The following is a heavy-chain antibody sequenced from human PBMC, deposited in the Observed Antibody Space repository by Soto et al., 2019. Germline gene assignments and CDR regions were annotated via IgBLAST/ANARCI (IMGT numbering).Heavy chain of an antibody. V-gene: IGHV1-69*01. J-gene: IGHJ6*02. D-gene: IGHD3-3*01. CDR3: ARGPVFGVVIINYYYYGMDV. CDR2: IIPIFGTA. Sequence: QVQLVQSGAEVKKPGSSVKVSCKASGGTFSSYAISWVRQAPGQGLEWMGGIIPIFGTANYAQKFQGRVTITADESTSTAYMELSSLRSEDTAVYYCARGPVFGVVIINYYYYGMDVWGQGTTVTVSS. CDR1: GGTFSSYA.